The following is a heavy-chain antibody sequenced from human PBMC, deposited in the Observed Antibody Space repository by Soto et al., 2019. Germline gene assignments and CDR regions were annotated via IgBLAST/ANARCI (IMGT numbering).Heavy chain of an antibody. CDR2: IYWDDDK. D-gene: IGHD5-12*01. CDR1: GFSLSTSGVG. CDR3: ARNVDIVATSYWYFDL. J-gene: IGHJ2*01. Sequence: QITLKESGPTLVKPTQTLTLTCTFSGFSLSTSGVGVGWIRQPPGKALEWLALIYWDDDKRYSPSLKSRLTITKDTSKNQVVLTMTNMDPVDTATYYCARNVDIVATSYWYFDLWGRGTLVTVSS. V-gene: IGHV2-5*02.